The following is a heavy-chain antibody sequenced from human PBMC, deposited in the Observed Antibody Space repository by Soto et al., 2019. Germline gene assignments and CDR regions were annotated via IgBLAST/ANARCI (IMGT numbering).Heavy chain of an antibody. Sequence: PGGALRLSCAASGFTFSNYDMSGGRQAPEKGLEWVSAVSESGRSTYYADSVKGRFTISRDNSKNTLYLQMNSLRAEDTAVYFCANHRRGVMDVWGQGTTVTVSS. D-gene: IGHD3-10*01. CDR2: VSESGRST. CDR3: ANHRRGVMDV. CDR1: GFTFSNYD. J-gene: IGHJ6*02. V-gene: IGHV3-23*01.